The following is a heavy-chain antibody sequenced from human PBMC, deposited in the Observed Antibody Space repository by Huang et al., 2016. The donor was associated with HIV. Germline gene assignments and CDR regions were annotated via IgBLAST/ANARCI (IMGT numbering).Heavy chain of an antibody. Sequence: QVQLVQSGAEVKKPGASVTVSCRTSGYIFTDYSIHWVRQAPGQGLEWMGWVNPKSGATNQAQRVQGRLHMTTDTSTSAVYMELANLRSDDTAVYYCARAVVRGLIIRFDPWGQGTLVTVSS. CDR2: VNPKSGAT. CDR1: GYIFTDYS. D-gene: IGHD3-10*01. CDR3: ARAVVRGLIIRFDP. V-gene: IGHV1-2*02. J-gene: IGHJ5*02.